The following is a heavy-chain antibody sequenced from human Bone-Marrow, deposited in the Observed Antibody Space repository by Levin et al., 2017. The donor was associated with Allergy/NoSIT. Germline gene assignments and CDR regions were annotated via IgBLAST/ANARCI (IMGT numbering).Heavy chain of an antibody. D-gene: IGHD2-2*01. CDR3: DRANIGVIPGAKSGQDP. Sequence: LSQTLSLTCTVSGGSISSGDCYWSWIRQPPGKGLEWIGYIYYSGSTYYNPSLESRVTISVDTSKNQFSLKLSSETAADPAVYYCDRANIGVIPGAKSGQDPWGQGTLVTVSS. CDR2: IYYSGST. J-gene: IGHJ5*02. V-gene: IGHV4-30-4*01. CDR1: GGSISSGDCY.